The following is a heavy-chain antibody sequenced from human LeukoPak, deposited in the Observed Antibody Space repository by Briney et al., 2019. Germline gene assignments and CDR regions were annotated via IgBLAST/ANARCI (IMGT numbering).Heavy chain of an antibody. CDR2: ISGSGGST. D-gene: IGHD6-19*01. V-gene: IGHV3-23*01. Sequence: GGSLRLSCAASGFTFSSYAMSWARQAPGKGLEWVSAISGSGGSTYYADSVKGRFTISRDNSKNTLYLQMNSLRAEDTAVYYCAKGEYSSGWEWYYFDYWGQGTLVTVSS. J-gene: IGHJ4*02. CDR1: GFTFSSYA. CDR3: AKGEYSSGWEWYYFDY.